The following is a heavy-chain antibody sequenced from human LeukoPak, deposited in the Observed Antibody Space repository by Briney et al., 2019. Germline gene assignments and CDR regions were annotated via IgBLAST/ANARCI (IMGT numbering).Heavy chain of an antibody. V-gene: IGHV3-9*01. CDR2: ISWNSGSI. CDR3: AKVGIVAGRVSYYFDY. J-gene: IGHJ4*02. D-gene: IGHD6-19*01. CDR1: GFTFDDYA. Sequence: TGRSLRLSCAASGFTFDDYAMHWVRQAPGKGLEWVSGISWNSGSIGYADSVKGRFTISRDNAKNSLYLQMNSLRAEDTALYYCAKVGIVAGRVSYYFDYWGQGTPVTVSS.